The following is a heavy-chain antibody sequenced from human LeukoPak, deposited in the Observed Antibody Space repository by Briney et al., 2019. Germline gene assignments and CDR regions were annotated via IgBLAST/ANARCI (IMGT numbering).Heavy chain of an antibody. CDR1: GFTFSSYA. V-gene: IGHV3-23*01. Sequence: GGSLRLSCAASGFTFSSYAMSWVRQAPGKGLEWVSAISGSGGSTYYAGSVKGRFTISRDNSKNTLYLQMNSLRAEDTAVYYCAKVIGSGWYGYWGQGTLVTVSS. CDR2: ISGSGGST. CDR3: AKVIGSGWYGY. J-gene: IGHJ4*02. D-gene: IGHD6-19*01.